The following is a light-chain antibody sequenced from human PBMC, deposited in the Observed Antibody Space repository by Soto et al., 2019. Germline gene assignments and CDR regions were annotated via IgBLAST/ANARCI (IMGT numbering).Light chain of an antibody. CDR3: SSYAGSNNSYV. CDR1: SSDVGGYNY. Sequence: QSVLTQPPSASGSPGQSVTISCTGTSSDVGGYNYVSWYQQHPGKAPKLMIYEVSKRPAGVPDRFSGSKSGNTASLTVSGLQADDEADYYCSSYAGSNNSYVFXTGTKVTVL. CDR2: EVS. V-gene: IGLV2-8*01. J-gene: IGLJ1*01.